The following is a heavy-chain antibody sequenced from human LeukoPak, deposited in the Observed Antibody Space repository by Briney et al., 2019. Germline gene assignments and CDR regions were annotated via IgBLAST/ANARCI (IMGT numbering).Heavy chain of an antibody. Sequence: SETLSLTCTVSGGSISSYYLSWIRQPPGKGLEWIGYIYYSGSTNYNPSLKSRVTISVDTSKNQFSLKLSSVTAADTAVYYCARGGRWYMDVWGKGTTVTVSS. CDR2: IYYSGST. J-gene: IGHJ6*03. CDR1: GGSISSYY. V-gene: IGHV4-59*01. D-gene: IGHD4-23*01. CDR3: ARGGRWYMDV.